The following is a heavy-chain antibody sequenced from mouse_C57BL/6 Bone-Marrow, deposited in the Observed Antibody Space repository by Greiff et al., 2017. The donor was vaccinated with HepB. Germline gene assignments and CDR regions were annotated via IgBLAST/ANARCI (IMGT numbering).Heavy chain of an antibody. J-gene: IGHJ2*01. V-gene: IGHV1-7*01. Sequence: VQLQQSGAELAKPGASVKLSCKASGYTFTSYWMHWVKQRPGQGLEWIGYIYPSSGYTKYNQKFKDKATLTADKSSSTAYMQLSSLTYEDSAVYYCAREYYGSSDYFDYWGQGTTLTVSS. CDR2: IYPSSGYT. D-gene: IGHD1-1*01. CDR3: AREYYGSSDYFDY. CDR1: GYTFTSYW.